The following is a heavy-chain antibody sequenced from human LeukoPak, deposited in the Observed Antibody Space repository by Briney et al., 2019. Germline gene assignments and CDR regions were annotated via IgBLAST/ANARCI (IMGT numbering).Heavy chain of an antibody. V-gene: IGHV1-69*13. J-gene: IGHJ5*02. D-gene: IGHD3-10*01. CDR1: GGTFSSYA. CDR2: IIPIFGTA. Sequence: SVKVSCKASGGTFSSYAISWVRQAPGQGLEWMGGIIPIFGTANYAQKFQGRVTITADESTNTVYMELSSLTSDDTAVYYCARDGLLMARGVRNGFDPWGQGTLVTVSS. CDR3: ARDGLLMARGVRNGFDP.